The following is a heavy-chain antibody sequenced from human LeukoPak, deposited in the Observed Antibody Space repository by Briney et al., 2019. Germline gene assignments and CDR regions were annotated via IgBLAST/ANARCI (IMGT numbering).Heavy chain of an antibody. CDR1: GFTVTSNY. Sequence: GGSLRLSCAASGFTVTSNYMSWVRQAPGKGLEWASIIYSGGGAYYADSVKGRFTISRDNSRNTLFLQKNSLRAEDTAMYYCARVFPPNWFDPWGQGTLVTVSS. CDR3: ARVFPPNWFDP. J-gene: IGHJ5*02. D-gene: IGHD3-10*02. CDR2: IYSGGGA. V-gene: IGHV3-66*01.